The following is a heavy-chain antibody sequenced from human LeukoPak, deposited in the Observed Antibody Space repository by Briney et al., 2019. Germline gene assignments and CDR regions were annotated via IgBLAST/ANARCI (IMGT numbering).Heavy chain of an antibody. Sequence: SETLSLTCAVSGDSISNYYWSWIRQPAGKGLEWIGRIYSSGSTNYNPSLKSRVTMSVDTSKNQFSLKLSSVTAADTAVYYCARVSLVRGAPDYYFDYWGQGTLVTVSS. J-gene: IGHJ4*02. CDR2: IYSSGST. CDR1: GDSISNYY. D-gene: IGHD3-10*01. V-gene: IGHV4-4*07. CDR3: ARVSLVRGAPDYYFDY.